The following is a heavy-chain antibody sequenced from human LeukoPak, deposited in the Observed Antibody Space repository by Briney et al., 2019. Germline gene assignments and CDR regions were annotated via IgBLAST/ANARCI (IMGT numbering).Heavy chain of an antibody. CDR2: IKPSGGST. CDR1: VYTFTSYY. Sequence: ASVKVSCKASVYTFTSYYMQWVRQAPRQGLEWMGIIKPSGGSTSYAQKFQGRVTMTRDTSTSTVYMELSSLRSEDTAVYYCARDIVVVPAAYSLGMDVWGKGTTVTVSS. CDR3: ARDIVVVPAAYSLGMDV. J-gene: IGHJ6*04. D-gene: IGHD2-2*01. V-gene: IGHV1-46*01.